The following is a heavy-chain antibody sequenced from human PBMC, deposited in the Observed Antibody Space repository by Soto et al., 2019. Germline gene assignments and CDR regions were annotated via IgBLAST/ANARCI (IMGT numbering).Heavy chain of an antibody. D-gene: IGHD1-20*01. CDR2: IWFDGSNI. CDR3: ATGPRITATPGDY. Sequence: GGSLRLSCATSGFSFSNFGMHWVRQAPGKGLEWVAMIWFDGSNIYYADSVKGRFTISRDNSKNTLYLQVDSLRAEDAAVYYCATGPRITATPGDYWGQGILVIVSS. CDR1: GFSFSNFG. J-gene: IGHJ4*02. V-gene: IGHV3-33*01.